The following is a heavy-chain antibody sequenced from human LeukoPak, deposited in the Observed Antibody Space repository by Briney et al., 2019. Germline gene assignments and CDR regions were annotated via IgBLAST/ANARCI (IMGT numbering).Heavy chain of an antibody. Sequence: GGSLRLSCAASGFTFSSYAMSWVRQAPGKGLEWVSAISGSGGSTYYADSVKGRFTISRDNAKNSLYLQMNSLRAEDTAVYYCAREEVVTDYYYYYMDVWGKGTTVTVSS. CDR3: AREEVVTDYYYYYMDV. CDR1: GFTFSSYA. V-gene: IGHV3-23*01. J-gene: IGHJ6*03. CDR2: ISGSGGST. D-gene: IGHD3-22*01.